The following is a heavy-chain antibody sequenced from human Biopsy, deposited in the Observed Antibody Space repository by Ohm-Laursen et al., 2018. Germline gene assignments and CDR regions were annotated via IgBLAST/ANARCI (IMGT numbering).Heavy chain of an antibody. Sequence: GTLSLTCTVSGDSVTKYYWSWIPQPPGQGLEWIGHIYYSVMTNYNPSLQRRVSISVDTSRNQVSLTLSSVTAADTAVYYCARDSGILNYGNFKYYHYYGMDVWGQGTKVTVSS. CDR3: ARDSGILNYGNFKYYHYYGMDV. J-gene: IGHJ6*02. CDR1: GDSVTKYY. V-gene: IGHV4-59*02. D-gene: IGHD4-11*01. CDR2: IYYSVMT.